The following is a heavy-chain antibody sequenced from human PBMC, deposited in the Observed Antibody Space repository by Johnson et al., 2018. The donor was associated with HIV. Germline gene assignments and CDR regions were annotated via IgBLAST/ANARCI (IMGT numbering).Heavy chain of an antibody. D-gene: IGHD2-8*01. J-gene: IGHJ3*02. CDR3: ATRDPTYRPGVFDI. Sequence: QVQLVESGGGLVQPGRSLRLSCAASGFTFSSYALHWVRQAPGKGLEWVAVLSYDGSNKFYADSVKGRFTISRDNSKNTLYLQINSLRAEDTAVYYCATRDPTYRPGVFDIWGQGTMVTVSS. V-gene: IGHV3-30-3*01. CDR2: LSYDGSNK. CDR1: GFTFSSYA.